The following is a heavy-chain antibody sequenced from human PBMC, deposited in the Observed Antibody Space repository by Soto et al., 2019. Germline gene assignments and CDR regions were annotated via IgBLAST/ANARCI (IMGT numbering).Heavy chain of an antibody. V-gene: IGHV6-1*01. Sequence: SQTLSLTCLISGYSVSSSSVAWNWVRQSPSRGLEWLGRTYYRSRWYSEFAVYVRGRIVINEDTSKNQFSLQLNSVTPEDTALYVCARVEEDSDYYYYGLDVWGQGTTVTVSS. CDR1: GYSVSSSSVA. CDR3: ARVEEDSDYYYYGLDV. J-gene: IGHJ6*02. D-gene: IGHD2-15*01. CDR2: TYYRSRWYS.